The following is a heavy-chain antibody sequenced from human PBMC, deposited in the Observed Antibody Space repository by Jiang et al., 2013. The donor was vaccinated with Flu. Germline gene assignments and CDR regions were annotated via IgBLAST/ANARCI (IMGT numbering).Heavy chain of an antibody. V-gene: IGHV5-51*01. J-gene: IGHJ4*02. CDR2: MHPGYSDS. CDR3: ALAIDGNFYFDY. CDR1: GNRFMNYW. Sequence: GESLKISCEGSGNRFMNYWIGWVRQTPGEGLEWMGIMHPGYSDSRYSPSFQGQVTLSADKSINTAYLQWSRLQASDTAMYYCALAIDGNFYFDYWGQGTLVTVSS. D-gene: IGHD5-24*01.